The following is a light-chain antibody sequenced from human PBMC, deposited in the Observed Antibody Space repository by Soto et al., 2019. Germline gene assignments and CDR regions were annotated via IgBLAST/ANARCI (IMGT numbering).Light chain of an antibody. J-gene: IGLJ2*01. CDR2: DVT. Sequence: QSVLTQPPSASGSPGQSVTISCTGTSSDIGVHDYVSWYQRHPGKAPKLVIYDVTKRPSGVPDRFSGSKSGNTASLTVSGLQAEDEADYFCGSYAGTKNFVVFGGGTKLTVL. CDR3: GSYAGTKNFVV. V-gene: IGLV2-8*01. CDR1: SSDIGVHDY.